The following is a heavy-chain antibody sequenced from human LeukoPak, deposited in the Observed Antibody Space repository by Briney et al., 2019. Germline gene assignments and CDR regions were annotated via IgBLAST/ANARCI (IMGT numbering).Heavy chain of an antibody. CDR2: ISSSSSYI. CDR1: GFTFSSYS. V-gene: IGHV3-21*01. D-gene: IGHD2-21*02. J-gene: IGHJ4*03. CDR3: AVGIDYCGGHCYSGY. Sequence: GGSQSLSCAASGFTFSSYSMNWVRQAPGKGLEWVSSISSSSSYIYYAASVKGRFTISRDNAKNSLYPQMNSLRAEDTAVYYCAVGIDYCGGHCYSGYWGPGTPGSVSS.